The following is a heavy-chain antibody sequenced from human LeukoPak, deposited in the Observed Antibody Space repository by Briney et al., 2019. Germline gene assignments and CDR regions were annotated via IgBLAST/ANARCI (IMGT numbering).Heavy chain of an antibody. CDR2: IYSGGST. J-gene: IGHJ4*02. V-gene: IGHV3-66*02. Sequence: GGSLRLSCAASGFTFSSYAMSWVRQAPGKGLEWVSVIYSGGSTYYADSVKGRFTISRDNSKNTLYLQMNSLRAEDTAVYYCARALIAAAGTAGEFDYWGQGTLVTVSS. CDR1: GFTFSSYA. D-gene: IGHD6-13*01. CDR3: ARALIAAAGTAGEFDY.